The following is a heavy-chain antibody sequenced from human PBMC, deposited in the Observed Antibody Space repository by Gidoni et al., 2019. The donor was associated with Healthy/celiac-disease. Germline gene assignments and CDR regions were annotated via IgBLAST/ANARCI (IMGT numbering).Heavy chain of an antibody. V-gene: IGHV4-38-2*02. CDR1: GYSISSGYY. D-gene: IGHD3-10*01. Sequence: QVQLQESGPGLVKPSETLSLTCTVSGYSISSGYYWGWIRQPPGKGLEWIGSIYHSGSTYYNPSLKSRVTISVDTSKNQFSLKLSSVTAADTAVYYCARGTGRDWFDPWGQGTLVTVSS. J-gene: IGHJ5*02. CDR2: IYHSGST. CDR3: ARGTGRDWFDP.